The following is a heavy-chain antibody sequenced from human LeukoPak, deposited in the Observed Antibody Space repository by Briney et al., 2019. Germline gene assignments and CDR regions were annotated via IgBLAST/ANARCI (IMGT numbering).Heavy chain of an antibody. V-gene: IGHV6-1*01. CDR3: ARDRGIAAAGYFDI. D-gene: IGHD6-13*01. CDR2: TYYRSKWFN. J-gene: IGHJ2*01. CDR1: GDSVSSNSAA. Sequence: SQTLSLTCAISGDSVSSNSAAWNWIRQSPSRGLEWLGRTYYRSKWFNYYAISVKSRVTINPDTSKNQFSLQLNSVTPDDTAVYYCARDRGIAAAGYFDIWGRGTLVSVSS.